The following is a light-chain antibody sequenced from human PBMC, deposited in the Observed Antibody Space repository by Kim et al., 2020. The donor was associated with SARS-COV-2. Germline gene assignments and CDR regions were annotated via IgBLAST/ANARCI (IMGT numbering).Light chain of an antibody. CDR2: RDN. CDR1: SANRGSSY. V-gene: IGLV1-47*01. CDR3: AAWDYSRGGWV. J-gene: IGLJ3*02. Sequence: GRRSTISGSGSSANRGSSYVYWYQQLPGTAPKVLIYRDNQRRAGVPGRFSGSMSGTSASLAISGLGSEDEGDYYCAAWDYSRGGWVFGGGTQLTVL.